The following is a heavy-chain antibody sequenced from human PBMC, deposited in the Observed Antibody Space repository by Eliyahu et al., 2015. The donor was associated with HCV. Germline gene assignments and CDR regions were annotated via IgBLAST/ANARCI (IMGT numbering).Heavy chain of an antibody. CDR3: ARGSLGVVVVAANWFDP. J-gene: IGHJ5*02. Sequence: QVQLVQSGAEVKKPGASVKVSCKASGYTFTSXXMHWVRQAPGQGLEWMGIINPSGGSTSYAXKFQGRVTMTRDTSTSTVYMELSSLRSEDTAVYYCARGSLGVVVVAANWFDPWGQGTLVTVSS. CDR1: GYTFTSXX. D-gene: IGHD2-15*01. CDR2: INPSGGST. V-gene: IGHV1-46*01.